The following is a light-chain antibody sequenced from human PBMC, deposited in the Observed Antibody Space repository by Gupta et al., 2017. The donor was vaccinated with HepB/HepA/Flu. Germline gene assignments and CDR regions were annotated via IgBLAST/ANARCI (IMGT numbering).Light chain of an antibody. J-gene: IGLJ2*01. V-gene: IGLV2-23*02. CDR3: CSFAGSSTVI. CDR2: EVT. CDR1: SSDVGSYNL. Sequence: QSALTQPASVSGSPGPSITISCTGTSSDVGSYNLVSWYQHHPGKAPKLMIYEVTQRPSGVSNRFSGSKSGNTASLTISGLQAEDEADYYCCSFAGSSTVIFGGGTKVTVL.